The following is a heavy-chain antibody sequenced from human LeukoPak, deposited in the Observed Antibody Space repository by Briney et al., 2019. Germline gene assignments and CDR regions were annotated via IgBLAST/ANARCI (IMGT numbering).Heavy chain of an antibody. D-gene: IGHD2-21*01. V-gene: IGHV3-30*03. CDR1: GFTFSSYG. J-gene: IGHJ3*02. CDR3: VRDGGELEADGFDI. Sequence: GRSLRLSCAASGFTFSSYGMHWVRQAPGKGLEWVAVISFDGKTKYYTDSVKGRFTISRDNSKNTLYLQMNSLRAEDTAVYYCVRDGGELEADGFDIWGQGTMVTVSS. CDR2: ISFDGKTK.